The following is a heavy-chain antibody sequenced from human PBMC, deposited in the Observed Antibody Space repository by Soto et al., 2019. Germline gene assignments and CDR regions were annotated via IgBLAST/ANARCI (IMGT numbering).Heavy chain of an antibody. CDR1: GGSISSGGYY. V-gene: IGHV4-31*03. Sequence: TLSLTCTVSGGSISSGGYYWSWIRQHPGKGLEWIGYIYYSGSTYYNPSLKSRVTISVDTSKNQFSLKLSSVTAADTAVYYCAGGYSSGYYPFDYWGQGTLVTVS. CDR2: IYYSGST. J-gene: IGHJ4*02. CDR3: AGGYSSGYYPFDY. D-gene: IGHD3-22*01.